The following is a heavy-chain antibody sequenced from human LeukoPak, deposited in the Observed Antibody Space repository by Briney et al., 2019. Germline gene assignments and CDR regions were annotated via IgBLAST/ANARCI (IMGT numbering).Heavy chain of an antibody. CDR1: GFTFSDYY. V-gene: IGHV3-11*06. CDR2: ISSSSSYT. D-gene: IGHD5-12*01. Sequence: GGTLRLSCAASGFTFSDYYMSWIRQAPGKGLEWVSYISSSSSYTNYADSVKGRFTISRDNAENALYLQMNSLRAEDTAVYYCARVRGYDYSFWFDPWGQGTLVTVSS. J-gene: IGHJ5*02. CDR3: ARVRGYDYSFWFDP.